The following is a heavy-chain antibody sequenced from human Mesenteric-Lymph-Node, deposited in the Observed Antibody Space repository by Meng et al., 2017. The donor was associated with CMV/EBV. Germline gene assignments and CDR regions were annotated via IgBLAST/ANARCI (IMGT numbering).Heavy chain of an antibody. Sequence: GSLSLTCTVSGGSVSSGFHYWSWIRQPPGKGLEWIGYSYYSGSTYYNPSLKSRVTISVDTSKNQFSLKLSSVTAADTAVYYCARRGSIAAAGCFDPWGQGTLVTVSS. CDR3: ARRGSIAAAGCFDP. CDR2: SYYSGST. J-gene: IGHJ5*02. CDR1: GGSVSSGFHY. D-gene: IGHD6-13*01. V-gene: IGHV4-61*01.